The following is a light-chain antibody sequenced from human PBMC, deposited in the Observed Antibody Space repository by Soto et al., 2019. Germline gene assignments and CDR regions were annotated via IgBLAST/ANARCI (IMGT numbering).Light chain of an antibody. CDR1: QSISLF. Sequence: DIQMTQSPSSLSASVGDTVTITCRASQSISLFLNWYQQKPGKAPKLLIYAASSLQSGVPSRFTGNGSGTDFTLTISSLQPEDFATYSCHQTDSIPETFVQGTKVEIK. J-gene: IGKJ1*01. V-gene: IGKV1-39*01. CDR3: HQTDSIPET. CDR2: AAS.